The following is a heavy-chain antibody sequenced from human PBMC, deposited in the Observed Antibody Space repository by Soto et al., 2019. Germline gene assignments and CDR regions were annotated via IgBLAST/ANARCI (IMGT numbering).Heavy chain of an antibody. CDR3: AKGGAVLLDPFDV. J-gene: IGHJ3*01. CDR1: GFTFSSFA. Sequence: GQLLESGGGMVQPGGSLRLSCAASGFTFSSFAMNWVRLPPGRGLEWVAAVTSSASSTHYADSVKGRSTISRDNSKNTLYLQMNSLRADGTAVYYCAKGGAVLLDPFDVWGQGTMVTVSS. V-gene: IGHV3-23*01. D-gene: IGHD1-26*01. CDR2: VTSSASST.